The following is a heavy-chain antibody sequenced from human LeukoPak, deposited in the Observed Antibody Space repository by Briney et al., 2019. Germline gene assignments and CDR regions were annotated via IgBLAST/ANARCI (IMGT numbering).Heavy chain of an antibody. CDR1: GYTFTSYG. Sequence: ASLKVSCKASGYTFTSYGISWVRQAPGQGLEWVGWISAYNGNTNYAQKLQGRVTMTTDTSTSTAYMELRSLRSDDTAVYYCARGVEPLAANTLAYWGQGTLVTVSS. CDR2: ISAYNGNT. CDR3: ARGVEPLAANTLAY. V-gene: IGHV1-18*01. J-gene: IGHJ4*02. D-gene: IGHD1-14*01.